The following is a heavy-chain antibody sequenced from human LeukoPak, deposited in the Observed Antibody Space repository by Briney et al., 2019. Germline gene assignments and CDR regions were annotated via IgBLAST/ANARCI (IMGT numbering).Heavy chain of an antibody. J-gene: IGHJ6*03. D-gene: IGHD5-18*01. CDR3: ARGRAGRGYSYVIYYYYYMDV. CDR2: INPNSGDT. CDR1: GGTFSSYA. Sequence: ASVKVSCKASGGTFSSYAISWVRQAPGQGLEWMAGINPNSGDTNYAQKFQGRVTMTRDTSISTAYMELSRLRSDDTAVYYCARGRAGRGYSYVIYYYYYMDVWGKGTTVTVSS. V-gene: IGHV1-2*02.